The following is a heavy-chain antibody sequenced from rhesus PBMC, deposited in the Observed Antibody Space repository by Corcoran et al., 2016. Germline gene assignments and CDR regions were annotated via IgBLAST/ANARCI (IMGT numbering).Heavy chain of an antibody. D-gene: IGHD2-21*01. Sequence: QLQLQESGPGLVKPSETLSVTCAVSGGSISSSYWSWIRQAPGKGLEWIGYFYGSGSSTNFNPSLKSRVTLSVDTSKNQFSLKLSSVTAADTAVYYCARYCTGSGCYAGLDSWGQGVVVTVSS. V-gene: IGHV4-169*01. CDR2: FYGSGSST. J-gene: IGHJ6*01. CDR3: ARYCTGSGCYAGLDS. CDR1: GGSISSSY.